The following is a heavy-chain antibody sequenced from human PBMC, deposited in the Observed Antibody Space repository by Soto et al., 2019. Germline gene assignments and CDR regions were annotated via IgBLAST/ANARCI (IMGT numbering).Heavy chain of an antibody. Sequence: GASVKVSCKASGYTFTIDQIHCVLQSPLQGLEWMGMIDPSGGKTNYAQKFQGRVTMTRDTSTSTVYMALSSLRSEDTAIYFCGRVMRSLLSITALDTWGQGTLVTVSS. J-gene: IGHJ5*02. CDR1: GYTFTIDQ. CDR2: IDPSGGKT. D-gene: IGHD3-10*01. V-gene: IGHV1-46*01. CDR3: GRVMRSLLSITALDT.